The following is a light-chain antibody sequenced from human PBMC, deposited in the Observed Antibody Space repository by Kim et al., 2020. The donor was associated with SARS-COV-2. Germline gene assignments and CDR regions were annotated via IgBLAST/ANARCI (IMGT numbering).Light chain of an antibody. V-gene: IGLV3-1*01. Sequence: SYELTQPPSVSVSPGQTASITCSGDKLGDKYACWYQQKQGQSPVLVIYQDSKRPSGIPERFSGSNSGNTATLTISGTQAMDEADYYCQAWDSSTVVFGGG. CDR1: KLGDKY. CDR3: QAWDSSTVV. J-gene: IGLJ2*01. CDR2: QDS.